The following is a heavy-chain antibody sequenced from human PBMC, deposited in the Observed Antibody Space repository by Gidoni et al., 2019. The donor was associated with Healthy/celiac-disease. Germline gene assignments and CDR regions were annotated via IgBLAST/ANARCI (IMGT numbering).Heavy chain of an antibody. V-gene: IGHV3-9*01. Sequence: EVQLVESGGGLVQPGRSLRLSCAASGFTFDDSPMHWVRQAPGKGLEWVSGISWNSGSIGYADSVKGRFTISRDNAKNSLYLQMNSLRAEDTALYYCAKGPSYYYDSSGYLVDYWGQGTLVTVSS. J-gene: IGHJ4*02. CDR2: ISWNSGSI. CDR3: AKGPSYYYDSSGYLVDY. D-gene: IGHD3-22*01. CDR1: GFTFDDSP.